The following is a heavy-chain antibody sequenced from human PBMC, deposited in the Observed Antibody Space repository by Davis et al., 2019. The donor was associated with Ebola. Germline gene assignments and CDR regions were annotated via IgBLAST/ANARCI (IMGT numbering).Heavy chain of an antibody. D-gene: IGHD3-3*01. J-gene: IGHJ4*02. CDR3: ANLEWVNPDY. CDR2: ISASGSPI. CDR1: GFTFYRYE. Sequence: PGGSLRLSCVTSGFTFYRYEMNWVRQAPGKGLEWVSFISASGSPIYYADSVEGRFTISSDNAKNSLYLQMNSLRAEDTAVYYCANLEWVNPDYWGQGVLVTVSS. V-gene: IGHV3-48*03.